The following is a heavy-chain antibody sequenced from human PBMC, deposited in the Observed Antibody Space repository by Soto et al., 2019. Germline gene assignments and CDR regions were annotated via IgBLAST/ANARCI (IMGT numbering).Heavy chain of an antibody. CDR3: AKGGSLGPLTGYAFDS. V-gene: IGHV6-1*01. Sequence: SQTLSLTCAISGDSVSSNSAAWNWIRQSPSRGLEWLGRTFYRSGWFNNYAVSVKGRISINPDTSKNQFSLQLNSVTPEDTAVYYCAKGGSLGPLTGYAFDSWGQETLATVSS. CDR2: TFYRSGWFN. CDR1: GDSVSSNSAA. D-gene: IGHD5-12*01. J-gene: IGHJ4*02.